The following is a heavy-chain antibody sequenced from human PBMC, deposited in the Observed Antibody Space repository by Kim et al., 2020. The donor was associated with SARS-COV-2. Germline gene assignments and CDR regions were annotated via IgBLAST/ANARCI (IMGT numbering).Heavy chain of an antibody. D-gene: IGHD3-22*01. V-gene: IGHV1-69*01. CDR3: ARALDSYYYYGMDV. J-gene: IGHJ6*02. Sequence: AQKLQGRVTIAADEATSTAYMELSSLRSEATAVYYCARALDSYYYYGMDVWGQGTTVTVSS.